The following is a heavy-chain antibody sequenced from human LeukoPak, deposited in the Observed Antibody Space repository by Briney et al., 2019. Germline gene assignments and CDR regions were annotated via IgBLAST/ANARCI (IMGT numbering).Heavy chain of an antibody. Sequence: PGGSLRLSCAASGFTFSSYSMNWVRQAPGKGLEWVSSISSSSSYIYYADSVKGRFTISRDNSKNSLYLQMNSLRTEDTALYYCAKDTLLGSYDSSGYSTYHWFDPWGQGTLVTVSS. CDR1: GFTFSSYS. CDR3: AKDTLLGSYDSSGYSTYHWFDP. J-gene: IGHJ5*02. D-gene: IGHD3-22*01. CDR2: ISSSSSYI. V-gene: IGHV3-21*04.